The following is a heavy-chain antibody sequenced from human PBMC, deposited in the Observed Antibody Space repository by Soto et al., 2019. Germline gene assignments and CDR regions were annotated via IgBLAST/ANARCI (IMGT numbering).Heavy chain of an antibody. J-gene: IGHJ4*02. D-gene: IGHD3-10*01. CDR3: ARGGFSGSGSFIQGDY. CDR1: GFTFSSYW. V-gene: IGHV3-74*01. CDR2: IKSDGSNI. Sequence: EVQLVESGGGLVQPGGSLRLSCAASGFTFSSYWMHWVRQAPGKGLVGVSRIKSDGSNINYADSVKGRFTISRDNAKNTLYLQMNSLRAEDTDIYYCARGGFSGSGSFIQGDYWGQGTLVTVSS.